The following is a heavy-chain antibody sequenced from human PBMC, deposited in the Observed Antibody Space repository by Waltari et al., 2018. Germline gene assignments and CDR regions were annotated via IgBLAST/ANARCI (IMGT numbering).Heavy chain of an antibody. V-gene: IGHV3-53*01. CDR1: GFTVSSNY. J-gene: IGHJ4*02. Sequence: EVQLVESGGGLIQPGGSLRLSCVASGFTVSSNYMSWVRQAPGKGLEWVSVIYSGGNTYYADSVKGRFIISRDNSKNTLYLQMNTLRAEDTAVYYCATVGSGGSRGSTDYWGQGTLVTVSS. CDR2: IYSGGNT. CDR3: ATVGSGGSRGSTDY. D-gene: IGHD1-26*01.